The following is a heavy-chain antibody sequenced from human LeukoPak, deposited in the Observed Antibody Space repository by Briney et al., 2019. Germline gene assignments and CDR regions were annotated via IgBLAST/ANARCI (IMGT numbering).Heavy chain of an antibody. J-gene: IGHJ5*02. CDR2: ISGSGSTK. CDR3: ARDDCSSISCYHNWFDP. Sequence: GGSLRLSCVASGITFSDYYMNWIRQAPGKGLEWVSYISGSGSTKYYAGSVKGRFTISRDNAKNSLYLQMNSLRAEDTAVYYCARDDCSSISCYHNWFDPWGQGTLVTVSS. D-gene: IGHD2-2*01. V-gene: IGHV3-11*04. CDR1: GITFSDYY.